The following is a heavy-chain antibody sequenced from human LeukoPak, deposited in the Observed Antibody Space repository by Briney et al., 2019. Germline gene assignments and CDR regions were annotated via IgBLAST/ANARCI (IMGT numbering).Heavy chain of an antibody. CDR3: ARDLYGDYVFYDY. D-gene: IGHD4-17*01. CDR1: GFTFSSYS. Sequence: PGGSLRLSCAASGFTFSSYSMNWVRQAPGKGLEWVSYISSSSTIYYADSVKGRFTISRDNAKNSLYLQMNSLRDEDTAVYYCARDLYGDYVFYDYWGQGTLVTVSS. V-gene: IGHV3-48*02. J-gene: IGHJ4*02. CDR2: ISSSSTI.